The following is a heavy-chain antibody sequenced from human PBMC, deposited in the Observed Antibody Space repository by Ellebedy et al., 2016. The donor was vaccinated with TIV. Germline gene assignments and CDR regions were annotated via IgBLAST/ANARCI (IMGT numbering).Heavy chain of an antibody. D-gene: IGHD1-14*01. J-gene: IGHJ4*02. CDR3: VKDPRK. CDR2: IYSGGST. Sequence: GGSLRLSCAASGFTFSSYGMHWVRQAPGKGLEWVSVIYSGGSTYYADSVKGRFTISRDNSKNTLYLQMSSLRAEDTAVYYCVKDPRKWGQGTLVTVSS. CDR1: GFTFSSYG. V-gene: IGHV3-NL1*01.